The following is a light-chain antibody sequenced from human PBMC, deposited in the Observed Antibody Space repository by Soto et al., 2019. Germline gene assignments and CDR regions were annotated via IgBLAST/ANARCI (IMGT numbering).Light chain of an antibody. CDR2: SND. CDR1: SSNIGNNA. CDR3: AAWDDRLHGVV. V-gene: IGLV1-36*01. J-gene: IGLJ3*02. Sequence: QSVLTQPPSVSDAPRQRVTISCSGSSSNIGNNAVNWYQQLPGQAPKLLIYSNDLLPSGVSDRFSGSKSGTSASLAISGLQSEDEAEYFCAAWDDRLHGVVFGGGTKLTVL.